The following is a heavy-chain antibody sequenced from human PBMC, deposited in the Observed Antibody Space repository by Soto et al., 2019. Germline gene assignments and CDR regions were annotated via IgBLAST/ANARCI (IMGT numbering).Heavy chain of an antibody. CDR1: GYTFTSYD. D-gene: IGHD6-13*01. CDR2: MNPNSGNR. V-gene: IGHV1-8*01. CDR3: SRKQAIRDYYFGLDV. Sequence: QVQLVQSGAELKKPGASVIVSCKASGYTFTSYDINWVRQATGQGLEWMGWMNPNSGNRGYVQKFQGRVTMTRNTSINTAYMELSSLTSDDTGVYYCSRKQAIRDYYFGLDVWGQGTTVTVSS. J-gene: IGHJ6*02.